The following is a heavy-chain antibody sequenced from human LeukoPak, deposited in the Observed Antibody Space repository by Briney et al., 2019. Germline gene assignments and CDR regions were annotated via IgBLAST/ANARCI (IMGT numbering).Heavy chain of an antibody. Sequence: PSETLSLTCAVYGGSFSGYYWSWIRQPPGKGLEWIGEINHSGSTNYNPSLKSRVTISVDTSKNQFSLTLSSVTAADTAVYYCARGRSRDSSGYYYPRLSSYFDYWGQGTLVTVSS. V-gene: IGHV4-34*01. J-gene: IGHJ4*02. CDR3: ARGRSRDSSGYYYPRLSSYFDY. D-gene: IGHD3-22*01. CDR1: GGSFSGYY. CDR2: INHSGST.